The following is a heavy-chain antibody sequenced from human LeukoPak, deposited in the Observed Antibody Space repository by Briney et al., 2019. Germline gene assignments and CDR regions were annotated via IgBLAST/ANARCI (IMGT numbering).Heavy chain of an antibody. CDR1: EFIFNKFA. CDR3: APPPIAATGN. V-gene: IGHV3-7*01. D-gene: IGHD6-13*01. Sequence: PGGSLRLSCATSEFIFNKFAIHWVRQAPGEGLEWVANIRQDGGAKNYVDSVKGRFTISRDNAKKSLYLQMNSLRAEDTAVYYCAPPPIAATGNWGQGTLVTVSS. J-gene: IGHJ4*02. CDR2: IRQDGGAK.